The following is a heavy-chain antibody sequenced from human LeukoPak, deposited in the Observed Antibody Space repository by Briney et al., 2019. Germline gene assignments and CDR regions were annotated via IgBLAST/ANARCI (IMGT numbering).Heavy chain of an antibody. J-gene: IGHJ4*02. CDR2: ISGSGDST. D-gene: IGHD2-21*02. V-gene: IGHV3-23*01. CDR3: AKDIHIVVVTAIRYFDY. CDR1: GFTFSSYW. Sequence: GGSLRLSCAASGFTFSSYWMTWVRQAPGKGLEWVSAISGSGDSTYYADSVKGRFTISRDNSKNTLYLQMNSLRAEDTAVYSCAKDIHIVVVTAIRYFDYWGQGTLVTVSS.